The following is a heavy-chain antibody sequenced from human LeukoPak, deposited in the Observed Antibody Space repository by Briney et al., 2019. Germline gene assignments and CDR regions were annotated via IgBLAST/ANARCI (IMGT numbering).Heavy chain of an antibody. J-gene: IGHJ2*01. D-gene: IGHD6-19*01. CDR2: INHGGST. CDR1: GGSFSGDF. CDR3: ARDLKSGWYERYFDL. Sequence: SETLSLTCAVYGGSFSGDFWSWIRQSPGKGLEWIGEINHGGSTTYNPSLQSRVTISVDTSKNQFSLKLSSVTAADTAAYYCARDLKSGWYERYFDLWGRGTLVTVSS. V-gene: IGHV4-34*01.